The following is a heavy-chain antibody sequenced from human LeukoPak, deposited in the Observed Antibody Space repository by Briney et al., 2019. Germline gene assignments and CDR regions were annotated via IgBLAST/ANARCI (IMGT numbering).Heavy chain of an antibody. CDR3: ARKIMITFGGVIVMYYFDY. Sequence: PSETLFLTCAVSGGSISSSNWWSWVRQPPGKGLEWIGEIYYSGSTNYNPSLKSRVTISVDKSKNQFSLKLSSVTAADTAVYYCARKIMITFGGVIVMYYFDYWGQGTLVTVSS. D-gene: IGHD3-16*02. J-gene: IGHJ4*02. CDR1: GGSISSSNW. V-gene: IGHV4-4*02. CDR2: IYYSGST.